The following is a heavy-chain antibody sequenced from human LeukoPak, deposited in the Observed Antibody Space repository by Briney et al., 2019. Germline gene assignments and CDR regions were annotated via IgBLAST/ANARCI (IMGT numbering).Heavy chain of an antibody. D-gene: IGHD1-1*01. CDR2: IYTSGST. Sequence: SETLSLTCAVYGGSFSGYYWSWIRQPAGKGLERIGRIYTSGSTNYNPSLKSRVTISVDTSKNQFSLKLSSVTAADTAVYYCASQEGTPPNYFDYWGQGTLVTVSS. CDR1: GGSFSGYY. CDR3: ASQEGTPPNYFDY. J-gene: IGHJ4*02. V-gene: IGHV4-59*10.